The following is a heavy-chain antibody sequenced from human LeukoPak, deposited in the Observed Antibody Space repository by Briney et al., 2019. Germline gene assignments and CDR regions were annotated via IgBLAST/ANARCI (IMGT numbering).Heavy chain of an antibody. D-gene: IGHD1-26*01. J-gene: IGHJ4*02. CDR2: ISRSGATE. CDR3: VRGEQLNYFVY. V-gene: IGHV3-48*03. Sequence: GGSLRLSCAASGFTFSSYAMSWVRQAPGKGLEWISYISRSGATENYADSVKGRFTISRDNAKDSLYLQMYSLRAEDTAVYYCVRGEQLNYFVYWGQGTLVTVSS. CDR1: GFTFSSYA.